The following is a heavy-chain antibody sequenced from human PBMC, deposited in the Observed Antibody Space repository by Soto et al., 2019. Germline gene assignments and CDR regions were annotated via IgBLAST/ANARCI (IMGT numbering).Heavy chain of an antibody. D-gene: IGHD6-13*01. CDR3: AHRLAATGLFDY. Sequence: QITLKESGPTLVKPTQTLTLTCTFSGFSLSTSGVGVGWIRQPPGKALEWLALIYWDDDKLYSPSLKISLTIPKDTSKNHVFLTMTIMDPVDTATYYCAHRLAATGLFDYWGQGTLVTVSS. J-gene: IGHJ4*02. CDR2: IYWDDDK. V-gene: IGHV2-5*02. CDR1: GFSLSTSGVG.